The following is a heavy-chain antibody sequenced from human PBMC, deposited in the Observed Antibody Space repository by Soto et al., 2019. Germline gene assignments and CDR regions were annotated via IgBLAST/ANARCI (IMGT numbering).Heavy chain of an antibody. CDR2: IVVCSGNT. Sequence: VASVKVSCKASGFTFTSSACEWVEQARAQGREGIGWIVVCSGNTNYAQKYRERVTMTRDMSTGTAYMQRSSLRSDDTAVYYCAARGATGSSYYSGLDVWGQGTTVTVSS. CDR3: AARGATGSSYYSGLDV. V-gene: IGHV1-58*01. J-gene: IGHJ6*02. D-gene: IGHD1-26*01. CDR1: GFTFTSSA.